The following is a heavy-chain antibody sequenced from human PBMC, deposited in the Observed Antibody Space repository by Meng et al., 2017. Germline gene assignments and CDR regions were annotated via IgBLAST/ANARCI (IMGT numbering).Heavy chain of an antibody. D-gene: IGHD3-22*01. CDR2: INPNSGDT. Sequence: VQVVQAGAEVKKPGASVKVSCKASGYTFTGYYMHWVRQAPGQGLEWMGRINPNSGDTNYAQKFQGRVTMTRDTSISTAYMELSRLRSDDTAVYYCARALIVVANWFDPWGQGTLVTVSS. J-gene: IGHJ5*02. V-gene: IGHV1-2*06. CDR1: GYTFTGYY. CDR3: ARALIVVANWFDP.